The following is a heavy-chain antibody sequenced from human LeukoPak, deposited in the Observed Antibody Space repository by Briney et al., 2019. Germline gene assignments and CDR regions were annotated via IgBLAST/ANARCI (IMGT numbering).Heavy chain of an antibody. Sequence: PGGSLRLSCAASGFTFSSYWMSWVRQAPGKGLEWVANIKQDGSEKYYVDSVKGRFTISRDNAKNSLYLQMNSLRAEDTAVYYCARFDLVGATGYFDYWGQGTLVTVSS. D-gene: IGHD1-26*01. CDR1: GFTFSSYW. CDR3: ARFDLVGATGYFDY. J-gene: IGHJ4*02. V-gene: IGHV3-7*01. CDR2: IKQDGSEK.